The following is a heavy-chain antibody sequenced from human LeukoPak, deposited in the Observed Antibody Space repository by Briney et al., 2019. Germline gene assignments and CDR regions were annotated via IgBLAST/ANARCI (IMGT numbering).Heavy chain of an antibody. CDR2: IIPILGIA. V-gene: IGHV1-69*04. CDR3: AREAANRASY. J-gene: IGHJ4*02. CDR1: GYTFTSYD. Sequence: AASVKVSCKASGYTFTSYDINWVRQAPGQGLQWMGRIIPILGIANYAQKFQGRVTITADKSTSTAYMELSSLRSEDTAVYYCAREAANRASYWGQGTLVTVSS. D-gene: IGHD2/OR15-2a*01.